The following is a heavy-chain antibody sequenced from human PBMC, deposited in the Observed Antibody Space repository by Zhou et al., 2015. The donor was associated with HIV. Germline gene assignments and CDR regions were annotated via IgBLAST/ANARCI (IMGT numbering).Heavy chain of an antibody. CDR3: ARAASWDYVWGSYRPYYFDY. CDR1: GGTFSSYA. CDR2: IIPIFGTA. D-gene: IGHD3-16*02. V-gene: IGHV1-69*12. Sequence: QVQLVQSGAEVKKPGSSVKVSCKASGGTFSSYAISWVRQAPGQGLEWMGGIIPIFGTANYAQKFQGRVTITADESTSTAYMELSSLRSEDTAVYYCARAASWDYVWGSYRPYYFDYWGQGTLVTVSS. J-gene: IGHJ4*02.